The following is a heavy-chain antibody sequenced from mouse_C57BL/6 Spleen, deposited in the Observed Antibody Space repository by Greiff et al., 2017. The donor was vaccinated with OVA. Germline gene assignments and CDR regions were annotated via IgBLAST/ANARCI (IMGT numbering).Heavy chain of an antibody. V-gene: IGHV2-6-1*01. Sequence: VQVVESGPGLVAPSQSLSITCTVSGFSLTSYGVHWVRQPPGKGLEWLVVIWSDGSTTYNSAPISRLSISKDNSKSQVFLKMNSLQTDDTAMYDCARQKRLDYAMDDWGQGTSVTVSS. CDR3: ARQKRLDYAMDD. CDR2: IWSDGST. CDR1: GFSLTSYG. J-gene: IGHJ4*01. D-gene: IGHD2-12*01.